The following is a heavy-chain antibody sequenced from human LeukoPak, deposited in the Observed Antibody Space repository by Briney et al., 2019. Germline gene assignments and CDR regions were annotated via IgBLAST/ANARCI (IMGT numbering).Heavy chain of an antibody. CDR3: AKDRQLVD. D-gene: IGHD6-13*01. CDR2: ISYDGSNK. CDR1: GFTFSSYG. Sequence: GGSLRLSCAASGFTFSSYGMHWVRQAPGKGLEWVAVISYDGSNKYYADSVKGRFTISRDNSKNTLYLQMNSLRAEDTAVYYCAKDRQLVDWGQGTLVTVSS. V-gene: IGHV3-30*18. J-gene: IGHJ4*02.